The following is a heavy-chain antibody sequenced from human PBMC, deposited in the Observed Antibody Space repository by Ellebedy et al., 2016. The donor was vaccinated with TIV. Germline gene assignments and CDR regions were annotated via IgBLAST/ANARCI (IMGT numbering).Heavy chain of an antibody. CDR3: ARGPRRGVPNWFDP. V-gene: IGHV4-34*01. J-gene: IGHJ5*02. CDR2: INHSGTT. Sequence: SQTLSLTCAFYGVSFSGYFWNWIRQPPGKGLEWIGEINHSGTTNYNPSLKSRVTISVDTSKNQFSLNLSSVTAADTAVYYCARGPRRGVPNWFDPWGQGTLVTVSS. D-gene: IGHD3-10*01. CDR1: GVSFSGYF.